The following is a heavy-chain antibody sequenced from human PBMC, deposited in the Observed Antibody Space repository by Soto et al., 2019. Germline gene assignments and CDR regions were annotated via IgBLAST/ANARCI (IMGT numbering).Heavy chain of an antibody. CDR3: ANTNNYYGMDV. CDR2: ISGSGVNT. CDR1: GFTFNSFA. J-gene: IGHJ6*02. D-gene: IGHD2-8*01. Sequence: EVQLLASGGGFVQPGGSLTLACAASGFTFNSFAMTWVRQAPGKGLEWVSIISGSGVNTNHADSVKGRFTISRDNSNNTLYLQMNSLSAEDTAVYYCANTNNYYGMDVWGQGTTVTVSS. V-gene: IGHV3-23*01.